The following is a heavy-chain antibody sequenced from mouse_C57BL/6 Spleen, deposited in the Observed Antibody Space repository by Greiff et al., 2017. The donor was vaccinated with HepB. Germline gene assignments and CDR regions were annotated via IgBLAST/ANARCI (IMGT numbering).Heavy chain of an antibody. Sequence: VQLQQPGAELVKPGASVKMSCKASGYTFTSYWITWVKQRPGQGLEWIGDIYPGSGSTNYNEKFKSKATLTADTSSSTAYMQLSSLTSEDSAVYYCAREERDAMDYWGQGTSVTVSS. CDR3: AREERDAMDY. V-gene: IGHV1-55*01. J-gene: IGHJ4*01. CDR1: GYTFTSYW. CDR2: IYPGSGST.